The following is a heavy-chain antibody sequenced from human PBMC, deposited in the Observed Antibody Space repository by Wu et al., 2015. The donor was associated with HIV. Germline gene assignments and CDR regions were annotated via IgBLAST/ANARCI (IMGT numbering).Heavy chain of an antibody. Sequence: QVQLVQSGAEVKKPGSSVKVSCKASGGTFSSYAISWVRQAPGQGLEWMGGIIPIFGTANYAQKFQGRVTMTRDTSISTAYMELSRLRSDDTAVYYCARWSGYDYPLDYWGQGTLVTVSS. J-gene: IGHJ4*02. CDR2: IIPIFGTA. V-gene: IGHV1-69*05. CDR3: ARWSGYDYPLDY. CDR1: GGTFSSYA. D-gene: IGHD5-12*01.